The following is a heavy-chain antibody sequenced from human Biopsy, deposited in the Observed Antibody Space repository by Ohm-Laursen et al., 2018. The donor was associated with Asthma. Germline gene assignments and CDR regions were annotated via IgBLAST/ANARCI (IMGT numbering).Heavy chain of an antibody. Sequence: SLRLSCSASGFTFRNFGMHWARQAPGKGLEWVAVITFDGSTQHYGNSVKGRFTISRDNAKNMLFLQMNSLRSDDTAVYYCSRDTLGYYFDIWGPGTQVTVSS. V-gene: IGHV3-30*03. D-gene: IGHD6-13*01. J-gene: IGHJ4*02. CDR1: GFTFRNFG. CDR2: ITFDGSTQ. CDR3: SRDTLGYYFDI.